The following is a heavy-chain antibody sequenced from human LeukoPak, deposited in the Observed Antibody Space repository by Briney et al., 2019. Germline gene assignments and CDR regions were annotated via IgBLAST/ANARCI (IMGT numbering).Heavy chain of an antibody. V-gene: IGHV3-74*01. D-gene: IGHD2-21*02. CDR3: ARDGDAPMTDFDY. Sequence: YPGGSLRLSCAASGFTFSSYWMCSVRQDPGKGLAWVSCIKTDGSITAYAGSVKGRFTISRDNAKNTLYLQMNSLRADDTAVYYCARDGDAPMTDFDYWGQGTLVTVSS. CDR2: IKTDGSIT. CDR1: GFTFSSYW. J-gene: IGHJ4*02.